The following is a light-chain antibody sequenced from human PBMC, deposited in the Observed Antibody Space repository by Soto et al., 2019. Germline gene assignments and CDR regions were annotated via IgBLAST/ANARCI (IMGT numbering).Light chain of an antibody. J-gene: IGKJ2*01. CDR2: GSS. Sequence: EIGLTQSPSTPSLSPGERATLSCRPSPSGGGGYLARYQHKPGQAPRLLMFGSSSRATGIPDRFSGSGSGTDFTLTISTLEPEDCAVYYCQQYGSSPYTFGQGTRLEIK. CDR3: QQYGSSPYT. CDR1: PSGGGGY. V-gene: IGKV3-20*01.